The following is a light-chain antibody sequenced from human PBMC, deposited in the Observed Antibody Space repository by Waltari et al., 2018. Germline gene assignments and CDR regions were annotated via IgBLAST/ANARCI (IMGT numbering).Light chain of an antibody. Sequence: QSALTQPASVSGSPGQSITISCTGTSRDVGASNYASWYQQHPGKVPKLIIYDVSHRPSGVSFRFSGSKSDNTASLTISGLQAEDEADYYCISYTTSDTMIFGGGTKLTVL. CDR2: DVS. CDR3: ISYTTSDTMI. CDR1: SRDVGASNY. V-gene: IGLV2-14*03. J-gene: IGLJ2*01.